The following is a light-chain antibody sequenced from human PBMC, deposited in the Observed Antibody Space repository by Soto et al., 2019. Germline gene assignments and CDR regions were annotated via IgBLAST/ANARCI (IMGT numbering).Light chain of an antibody. CDR1: GSNIGSNS. CDR3: GTWESYLSVGV. Sequence: QSVLTQPPSVSAAPGQTVTISCSGSGSNIGSNSVSWYQQVPGTAPKLLLYDNNKRPSGIPDRFSGSKSGTPATLGITGLQTADEADYYCGTWESYLSVGVFGGGTKVTVL. CDR2: DNN. J-gene: IGLJ2*01. V-gene: IGLV1-51*01.